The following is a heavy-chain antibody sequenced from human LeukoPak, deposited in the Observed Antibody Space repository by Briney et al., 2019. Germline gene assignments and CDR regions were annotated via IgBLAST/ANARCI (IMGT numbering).Heavy chain of an antibody. Sequence: PSETLSLTCTVSGGSISTSSYYWGWVRQPPGKGLEWIGNIFYSGSTYYSPSLKSRVTISLDTSRNQFSLKLNSVTAADTAVYYCARAGGWYDTYYYYYMDVWGKGTTVTISS. CDR1: GGSISTSSYY. V-gene: IGHV4-39*07. J-gene: IGHJ6*03. CDR2: IFYSGST. CDR3: ARAGGWYDTYYYYYMDV. D-gene: IGHD6-19*01.